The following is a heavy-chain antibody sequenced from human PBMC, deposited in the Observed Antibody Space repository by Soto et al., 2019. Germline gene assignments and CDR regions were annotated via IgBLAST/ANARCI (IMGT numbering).Heavy chain of an antibody. CDR1: GFTFSKYV. D-gene: IGHD2-21*01. J-gene: IGHJ4*02. Sequence: RLSCEASGFTFSKYVMSWVRQAPGKGLEWVSAISGSAGTTYYADSVKGRFTISRDNSKNTLYLQMNSLRADDTAVYFCAKDYSPSYALDYWGQAALVPVYS. V-gene: IGHV3-23*01. CDR3: AKDYSPSYALDY. CDR2: ISGSAGTT.